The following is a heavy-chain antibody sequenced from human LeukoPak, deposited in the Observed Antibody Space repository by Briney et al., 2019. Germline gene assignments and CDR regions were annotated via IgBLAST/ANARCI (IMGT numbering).Heavy chain of an antibody. J-gene: IGHJ5*02. CDR2: IKQDGNEK. D-gene: IGHD5-24*01. CDR1: GFTFRSYW. Sequence: PGGSLRLSCAASGFTFRSYWMTWVRQAPGKGLEWVANIKQDGNEKYYVDSVKGRFSISRDNAQTSLYLQMNSLRAEDTAVYYCARASDPWLQLTWGQGTLVTVSS. CDR3: ARASDPWLQLT. V-gene: IGHV3-7*02.